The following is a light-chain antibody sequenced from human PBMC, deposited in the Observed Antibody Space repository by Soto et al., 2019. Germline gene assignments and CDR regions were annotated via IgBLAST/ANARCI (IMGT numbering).Light chain of an antibody. CDR2: GAS. Sequence: EIVLTQSPATLSLSPGERATLSCRASQSVSSNLAWYQQNPGQAPRLLIYGASTRATGIPARFSGSGSGTDFTLTISSLQSEDFAIYYCQQHGRRPWAFGGGTKVEIK. J-gene: IGKJ4*02. V-gene: IGKV3D-15*01. CDR1: QSVSSN. CDR3: QQHGRRPWA.